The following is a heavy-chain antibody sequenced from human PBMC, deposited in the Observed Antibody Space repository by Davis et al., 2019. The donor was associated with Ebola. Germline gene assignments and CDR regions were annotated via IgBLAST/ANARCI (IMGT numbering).Heavy chain of an antibody. CDR3: ARREAASIDY. CDR2: ITNDGTRT. J-gene: IGHJ4*02. D-gene: IGHD6-25*01. CDR1: GFIFSDYW. V-gene: IGHV3-74*01. Sequence: HTGGSLRLSCAASGFIFSDYWMNWVRQTPGKGLVWVSRITNDGTRTSYADSVQGRFTIFRDNAKNTLFLQLNSLRVEDTAIYYCARREAASIDYWGQGTLVTVSS.